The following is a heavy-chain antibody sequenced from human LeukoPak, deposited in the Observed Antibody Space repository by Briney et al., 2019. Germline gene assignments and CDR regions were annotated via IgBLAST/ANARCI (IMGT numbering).Heavy chain of an antibody. Sequence: GGSLRLSCAASGFTFSNYGMHWVRQAPGKGLEWVAVIWYDGSDEYYADSVKGRFTISRANSKNTLNLHMNSLRAEDTAVYYCATDQGIYWGQGTLVTVSS. CDR2: IWYDGSDE. V-gene: IGHV3-33*01. CDR1: GFTFSNYG. CDR3: ATDQGIY. J-gene: IGHJ4*02.